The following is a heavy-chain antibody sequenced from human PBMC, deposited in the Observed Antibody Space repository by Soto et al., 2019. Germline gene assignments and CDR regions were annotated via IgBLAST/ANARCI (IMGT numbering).Heavy chain of an antibody. CDR3: ARREQKLAPNTYYYGMDV. D-gene: IGHD6-13*01. CDR1: GGTFSSYA. CDR2: IIPIFGTA. J-gene: IGHJ6*02. Sequence: QVQLVQSGAEVKKPGSSVKVSSKASGGTFSSYAISWVRQAPGQGLEWMGGIIPIFGTANYAQKFQGRVTITADESTSTAYMELSSLRSEDTAVYYCARREQKLAPNTYYYGMDVWGQGTTVTVSS. V-gene: IGHV1-69*12.